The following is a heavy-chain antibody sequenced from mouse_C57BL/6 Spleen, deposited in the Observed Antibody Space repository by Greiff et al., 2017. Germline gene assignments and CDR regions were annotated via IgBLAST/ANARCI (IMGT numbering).Heavy chain of an antibody. CDR2: ISYDGSN. J-gene: IGHJ2*01. CDR1: GYSITSGYY. Sequence: EVQLQESGPGLVKPSQSLSLTCSVTGYSITSGYYWNWIRQFPGNKLEWMGYISYDGSNNYNPSLKNRISITRDTSKNQFFLKLISVTTEDTATYYCARGGFFDYWGQGTTLTVSS. V-gene: IGHV3-6*01. CDR3: ARGGFFDY. D-gene: IGHD3-1*01.